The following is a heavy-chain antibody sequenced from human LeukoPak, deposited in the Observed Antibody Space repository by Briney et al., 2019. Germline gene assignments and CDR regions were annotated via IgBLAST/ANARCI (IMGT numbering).Heavy chain of an antibody. CDR2: ISSSGSTI. D-gene: IGHD5-12*01. CDR3: AKDPGGLNSGTFDY. V-gene: IGHV3-48*03. CDR1: GFTFSSYE. J-gene: IGHJ4*02. Sequence: PGGSLRLSCAASGFTFSSYEMNWVCQAPGKGLEWVSYISSSGSTIYYADSVKGRFTISRDNSKNTLYLQMNSLRAEDTAVYYCAKDPGGLNSGTFDYWGQGTLVTVSS.